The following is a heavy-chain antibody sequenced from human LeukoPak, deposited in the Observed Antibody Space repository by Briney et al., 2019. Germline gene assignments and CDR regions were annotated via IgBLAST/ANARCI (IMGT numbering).Heavy chain of an antibody. CDR1: GGSFSGYY. V-gene: IGHV4-34*01. J-gene: IGHJ6*03. CDR3: ARCTTAWYYCMDV. D-gene: IGHD2-8*01. CDR2: INHSGST. Sequence: PSETLSLTCAVYGGSFSGYYWSWIRQPPGKGLEWVGEINHSGSTNYNPSLKSRVTISVDKSKNQFSLKLSSVTAADTAVYYCARCTTAWYYCMDVWGKGTTVTVSS.